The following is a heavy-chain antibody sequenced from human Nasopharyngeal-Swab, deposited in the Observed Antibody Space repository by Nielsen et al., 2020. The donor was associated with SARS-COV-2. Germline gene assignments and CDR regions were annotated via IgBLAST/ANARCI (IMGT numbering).Heavy chain of an antibody. Sequence: GESLKISCAASGFTFSSYDMHWVRQATGKGLEWVSAIGTAGDTYYPGSVKGRFTISRENAKNSLHLQMNSLRAGDTAVYYCARGARSYDSSGHSAFDIWGQGTMVTVSS. CDR1: GFTFSSYD. CDR2: IGTAGDT. V-gene: IGHV3-13*01. D-gene: IGHD3-22*01. J-gene: IGHJ3*02. CDR3: ARGARSYDSSGHSAFDI.